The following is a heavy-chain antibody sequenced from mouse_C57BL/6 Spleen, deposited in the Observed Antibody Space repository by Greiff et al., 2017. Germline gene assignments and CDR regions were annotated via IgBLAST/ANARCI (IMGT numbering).Heavy chain of an antibody. D-gene: IGHD1-1*01. CDR2: IYPGSGNT. CDR1: GYTFTDYY. Sequence: QVQLQQSGAELVRPGASVKLSCKASGYTFTDYYINWVKQRPGQGLEWIARIYPGSGNTYYNEKFKGKATLTAEKSSSTAYMQLSSLTSEDSAVYYGARDTITTVVNYCAMDYWGQGTSVTVSS. V-gene: IGHV1-76*01. CDR3: ARDTITTVVNYCAMDY. J-gene: IGHJ4*01.